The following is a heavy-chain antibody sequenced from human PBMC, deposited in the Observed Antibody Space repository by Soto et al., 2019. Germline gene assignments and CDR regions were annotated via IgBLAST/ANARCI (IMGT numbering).Heavy chain of an antibody. V-gene: IGHV2-5*02. J-gene: IGHJ4*02. Sequence: QITLNESGPTVVKPAETLTLTCTFSGFSLTTSGVGVGWIRQSPGKAPEGLALIYWDDDKRYSASLKSRLTITKDTSKKQVVLTMASVDSADTATYYCAYRILRTVLGLVTTPAIYFAFWGQGTPVVVSS. D-gene: IGHD3-3*01. CDR1: GFSLTTSGVG. CDR2: IYWDDDK. CDR3: AYRILRTVLGLVTTPAIYFAF.